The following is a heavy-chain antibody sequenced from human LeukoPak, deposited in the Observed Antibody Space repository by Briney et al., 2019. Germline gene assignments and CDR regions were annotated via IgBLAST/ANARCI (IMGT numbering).Heavy chain of an antibody. V-gene: IGHV3-7*01. CDR1: GFTFSNYW. CDR3: ARGRIQYDTSDFRALDY. D-gene: IGHD3-22*01. Sequence: HSGGSLRLSCAASGFTFSNYWVIWVRQGPGKGLEWLGNIDQDGRVTSYLDSVRGRFTISRDNAQNSVFLQMNSLGDGDTAVYYCARGRIQYDTSDFRALDYWGQGTVVTVSS. CDR2: IDQDGRVT. J-gene: IGHJ4*02.